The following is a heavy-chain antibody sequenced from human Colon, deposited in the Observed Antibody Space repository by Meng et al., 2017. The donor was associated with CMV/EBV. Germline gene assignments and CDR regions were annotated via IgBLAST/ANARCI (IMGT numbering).Heavy chain of an antibody. Sequence: QVPLVQCGAEVKKPGASVKVSCKTSGYPFSDYHLHWVRQAPGQGLEWMGWINSNSGATDYAQKFQGRFTMTRDTSITTVYMELSSLRSDDTAVYYCARDPSGSRVPFDYWGQGSLVTVSS. J-gene: IGHJ4*02. V-gene: IGHV1-2*02. CDR2: INSNSGAT. CDR1: GYPFSDYH. CDR3: ARDPSGSRVPFDY. D-gene: IGHD1-26*01.